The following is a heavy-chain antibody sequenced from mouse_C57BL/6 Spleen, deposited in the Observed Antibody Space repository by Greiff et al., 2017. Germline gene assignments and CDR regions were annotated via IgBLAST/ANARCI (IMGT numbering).Heavy chain of an antibody. J-gene: IGHJ4*01. V-gene: IGHV3-5*01. CDR1: GISITTGNYR. Sequence: DVKLVESGPGLVKPSQTVFLTCTVTGISITTGNYRWSWIRQFPGNKLEWIGYIYYSGTITYNPSLTSRTTITRDTPKNQFFLEMNSLTAEDTATYYCARVPGVVPDYYAMDYWGQGTSVTVSS. D-gene: IGHD6-2*01. CDR3: ARVPGVVPDYYAMDY. CDR2: IYYSGTI.